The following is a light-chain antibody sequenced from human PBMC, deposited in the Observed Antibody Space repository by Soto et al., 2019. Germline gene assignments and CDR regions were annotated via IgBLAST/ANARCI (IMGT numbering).Light chain of an antibody. Sequence: EIVMTQSPATLSVSPGERATLSCRASQSVSNNFAWYQQKPGQAPRLLIYGASTRATGIPVRFSGSGSGTDFNLNISSLQSEDFAVYYCQQYNNWPPWTFGQGTKVEIE. V-gene: IGKV3-15*01. CDR3: QQYNNWPPWT. J-gene: IGKJ1*01. CDR2: GAS. CDR1: QSVSNN.